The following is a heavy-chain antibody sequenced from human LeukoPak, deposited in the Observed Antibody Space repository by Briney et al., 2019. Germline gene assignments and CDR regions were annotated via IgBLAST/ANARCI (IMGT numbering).Heavy chain of an antibody. CDR1: GFTFSSYA. V-gene: IGHV3-23*01. J-gene: IGHJ4*02. CDR3: AKDGATVWGEGDY. D-gene: IGHD3-16*01. CDR2: ISGTGGTT. Sequence: GGSLRLSCAVSGFTFSSYAMSWVRQAPGKGLEWVSAISGTGGTTYYADSVKGRFTISRDNSKNTLYLQMNSLRAEDTAVHYCAKDGATVWGEGDYWGQGTLVTVSS.